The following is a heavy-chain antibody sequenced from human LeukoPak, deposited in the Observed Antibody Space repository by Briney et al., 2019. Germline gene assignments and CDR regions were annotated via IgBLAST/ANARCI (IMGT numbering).Heavy chain of an antibody. CDR2: IYYSGST. V-gene: IGHV4-59*11. D-gene: IGHD6-25*01. Sequence: SETLSLTCTVSGGSISGHYWSWIRQPPGKGLEWVGYIYYSGSTHYNPSLQSRVTISLDTSKNQLTLRLISVTTADTAIYFCARERASGYSSGWHFDYWGQGTLVTVSS. CDR3: ARERASGYSSGWHFDY. J-gene: IGHJ4*02. CDR1: GGSISGHY.